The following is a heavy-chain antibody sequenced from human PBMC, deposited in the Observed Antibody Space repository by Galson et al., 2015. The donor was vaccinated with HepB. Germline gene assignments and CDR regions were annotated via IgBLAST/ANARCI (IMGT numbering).Heavy chain of an antibody. V-gene: IGHV5-51*01. Sequence: QSGAEVKKPGESLKISCKGSGYSFANYWIGWVRQMPGKGLEWMGIIYPVDSDTRYSPSFQGQVTISADKSISTAYLQWSSLKASDTAMYYCARRADYGDYLASQVFDYWGQGTLVTVSS. CDR2: IYPVDSDT. CDR3: ARRADYGDYLASQVFDY. D-gene: IGHD4-17*01. CDR1: GYSFANYW. J-gene: IGHJ4*02.